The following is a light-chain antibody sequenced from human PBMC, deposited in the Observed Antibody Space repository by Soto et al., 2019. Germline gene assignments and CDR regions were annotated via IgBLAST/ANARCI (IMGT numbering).Light chain of an antibody. CDR2: GAS. V-gene: IGKV3-20*01. CDR3: QQYGSSPRT. CDR1: QSVTSY. Sequence: EIVLTQSPGTLSLSPGERDTLSCRASQSVTSYLAWYQQRPGQAPRLLISGASSRATGIPDRFSGSGSGTEFTLTISRLEPEDFAVYYCQQYGSSPRTFGQGTKVEIK. J-gene: IGKJ1*01.